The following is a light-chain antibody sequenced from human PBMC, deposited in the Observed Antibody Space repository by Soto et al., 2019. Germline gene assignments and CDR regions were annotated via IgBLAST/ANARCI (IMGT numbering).Light chain of an antibody. CDR3: QQRYSSPPT. V-gene: IGKV1-39*01. Sequence: DIQMTQSPSSLSASVEDRVIITCRASQSISNHLNWYQQKPGKAPKLLIFAASSLQSGVPSRFSASRSGPDFTLTISSLQPEDFATYDCQQRYSSPPTFGQGTKVDIK. CDR1: QSISNH. J-gene: IGKJ1*01. CDR2: AAS.